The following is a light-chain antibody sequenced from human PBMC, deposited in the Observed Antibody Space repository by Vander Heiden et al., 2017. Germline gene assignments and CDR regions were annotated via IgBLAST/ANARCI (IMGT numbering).Light chain of an antibody. CDR3: QQSYSIPRT. J-gene: IGKJ2*01. CDR2: GAS. V-gene: IGKV1-39*01. CDR1: QNIGNY. Sequence: DIHMTQYQSSLTASVGDRVTFTCRASQNIGNYLNWYQQKPGKAPELMILGASTLVSGVPPRFSGGGSGTLFTLTISSLQPEDFAAYHCQQSYSIPRTFGQGTKLEI.